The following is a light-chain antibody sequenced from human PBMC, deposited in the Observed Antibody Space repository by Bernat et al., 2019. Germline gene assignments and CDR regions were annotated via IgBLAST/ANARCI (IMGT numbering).Light chain of an antibody. Sequence: VLTQPASVSEAPGQTVTISCTGTNSNIGAGYDVHWYQQLPGTAPRVIIFTIHNRPSGVPDRFSGSRSGSSASLAITGLQPEDEADYYCQSYDTSLNVVFGGGTKVTVL. V-gene: IGLV1-40*01. CDR3: QSYDTSLNVV. J-gene: IGLJ2*01. CDR1: NSNIGAGYD. CDR2: TIH.